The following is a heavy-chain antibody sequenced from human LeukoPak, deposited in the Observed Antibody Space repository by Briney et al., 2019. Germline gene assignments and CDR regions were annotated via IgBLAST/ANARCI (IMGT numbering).Heavy chain of an antibody. CDR1: GFTFDDYA. D-gene: IGHD4-17*01. V-gene: IGHV3-9*01. CDR2: ISWDSGTI. Sequence: GGSLRLSCAASGFTFDDYAMHWVRQAPGKGLEWVSSISWDSGTIAYADSVKGRFTISRDNAKNSLYLQMNSLRAEDTALYYCAKDIGSTTVTSFDYWGQGTLVTVSS. CDR3: AKDIGSTTVTSFDY. J-gene: IGHJ4*02.